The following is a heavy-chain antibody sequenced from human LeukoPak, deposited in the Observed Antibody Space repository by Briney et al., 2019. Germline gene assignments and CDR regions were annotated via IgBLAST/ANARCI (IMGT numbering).Heavy chain of an antibody. V-gene: IGHV3-30*03. CDR3: AYLAAAGTDNYGMDV. Sequence: PGGSLRLSCAASGFTFSSYGMHWVRQAPGKGLEWVAVISYDGSNKYYADSVKGRFTISRDNSKNTLYLQMNSLRAADTAVYYCAYLAAAGTDNYGMDVWGQGTTVTVSS. CDR2: ISYDGSNK. D-gene: IGHD6-13*01. CDR1: GFTFSSYG. J-gene: IGHJ6*02.